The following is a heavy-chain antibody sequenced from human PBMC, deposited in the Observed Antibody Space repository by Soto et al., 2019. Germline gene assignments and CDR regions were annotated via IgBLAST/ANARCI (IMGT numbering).Heavy chain of an antibody. Sequence: SEILSLTCTVSGGSISSYYWSWIRQPPGKGLEWIGYIYYSGSTNYNPSLKRRVTISVDTSKNQFSLKLSSVTAADTAVYYCARVIAAHQDRAVFDIWGQGTMVTVSS. CDR2: IYYSGST. D-gene: IGHD6-6*01. CDR3: ARVIAAHQDRAVFDI. CDR1: GGSISSYY. J-gene: IGHJ3*02. V-gene: IGHV4-59*01.